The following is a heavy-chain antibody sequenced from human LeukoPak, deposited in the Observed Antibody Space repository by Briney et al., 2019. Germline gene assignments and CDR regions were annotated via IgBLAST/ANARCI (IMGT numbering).Heavy chain of an antibody. V-gene: IGHV3-7*01. D-gene: IGHD2-2*01. Sequence: GGSLRLSCAASGFTFSIYRMNWVRQAPGKGLEWVAKIKQDGSEKDYVDSVKGRFAISRDNARNSLYLQMSSLRDEDTAVYYCASDSRRTSITCPSPGADYWGQGTLVTVSS. CDR1: GFTFSIYR. CDR3: ASDSRRTSITCPSPGADY. J-gene: IGHJ4*02. CDR2: IKQDGSEK.